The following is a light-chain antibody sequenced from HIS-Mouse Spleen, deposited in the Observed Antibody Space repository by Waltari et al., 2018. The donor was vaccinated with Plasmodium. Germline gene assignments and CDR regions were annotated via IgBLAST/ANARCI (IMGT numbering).Light chain of an antibody. J-gene: IGLJ3*02. V-gene: IGLV2-11*01. CDR2: DVS. CDR1: SSDVGGYYY. Sequence: SALTQPRSVSGSPGQSVTIPCTGPSSDVGGYYYVSWYQQHPGKAPKLMIYDVSKRPSGVPDRFSGSKSGNTASLTISGLQAEDEADYYCCSYAGSYTWVFGGGTKLTVL. CDR3: CSYAGSYTWV.